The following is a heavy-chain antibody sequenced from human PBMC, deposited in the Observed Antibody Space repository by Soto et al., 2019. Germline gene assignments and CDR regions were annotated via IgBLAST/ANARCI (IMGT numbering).Heavy chain of an antibody. Sequence: QVQLQESGPGLVKPSGTLSLTCAVSGGSISSSNWWNWVRQPPGKGLEWIGEIYPSGSTNYNPSLKSLVTISVDKSKNKVSLQLSSVPAADTAVYYCTRDLRWGSYWCQGTLVTVSS. D-gene: IGHD2-21*01. CDR2: IYPSGST. CDR3: TRDLRWGSY. V-gene: IGHV4-4*02. CDR1: GGSISSSNW. J-gene: IGHJ4*02.